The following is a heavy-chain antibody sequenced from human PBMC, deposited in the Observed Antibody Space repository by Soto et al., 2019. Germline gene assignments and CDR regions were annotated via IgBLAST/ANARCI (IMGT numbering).Heavy chain of an antibody. Sequence: EVQLVESGGGLVQPGGSLRLSCAASGFTFCSYWMHWVRQAPGKGLVWVSSISTDASSTSYADPVKGRFTISRDNAKNTLYLQMNSVRAEDTAVYYCARLPNKSPQNWGQGTLVIVSP. CDR3: ARLPNKSPQN. J-gene: IGHJ1*01. CDR1: GFTFCSYW. CDR2: ISTDASST. V-gene: IGHV3-74*01.